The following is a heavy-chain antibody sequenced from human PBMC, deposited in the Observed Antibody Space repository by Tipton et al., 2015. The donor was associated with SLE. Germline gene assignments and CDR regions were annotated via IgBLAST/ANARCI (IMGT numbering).Heavy chain of an antibody. CDR3: ARGDWVTTSYWFDF. D-gene: IGHD3/OR15-3a*01. CDR1: GGSISSGGYY. V-gene: IGHV4-31*03. J-gene: IGHJ5*01. Sequence: TLSLTCTVSGGSISSGGYYWSWIRQHPGKGLEWIGDIYYSGSTYYNPSLKSRVTISVDTSKNQFSLKLSSVTAADTAVYYCARGDWVTTSYWFDFWGHGTLVTVSS. CDR2: IYYSGST.